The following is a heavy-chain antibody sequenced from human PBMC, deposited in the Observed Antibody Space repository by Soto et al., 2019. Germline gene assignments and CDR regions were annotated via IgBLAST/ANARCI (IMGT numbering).Heavy chain of an antibody. V-gene: IGHV4-39*01. CDR1: GGSISSSSYY. J-gene: IGHJ6*03. D-gene: IGHD2-15*01. CDR3: ARQRINLRYYYYYMDV. Sequence: SETLSLTCTVSGGSISSSSYYWGWIRQPPGKGLEWIGSIYYSGSTYYNPSLKSRVTISVDTSKNQFSLKLSSVTAADTAMYYCARQRINLRYYYYYMDVWGKGTTVTVSS. CDR2: IYYSGST.